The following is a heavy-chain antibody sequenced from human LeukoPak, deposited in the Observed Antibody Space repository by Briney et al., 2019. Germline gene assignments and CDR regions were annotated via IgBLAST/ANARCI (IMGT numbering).Heavy chain of an antibody. Sequence: PSETLSLTCTVSGGSISSGGYYWSSIRQPPGKGLEWDGEINQSGSTNYNPSLKSRVTISVDTSKNQFSLKLSSVTAADTAVYYCARGRGLAARSYYYYYYYMDVWGKGTTVTVSS. CDR3: ARGRGLAARSYYYYYYYMDV. D-gene: IGHD6-6*01. CDR2: INQSGST. CDR1: GGSISSGGYY. J-gene: IGHJ6*03. V-gene: IGHV4-39*07.